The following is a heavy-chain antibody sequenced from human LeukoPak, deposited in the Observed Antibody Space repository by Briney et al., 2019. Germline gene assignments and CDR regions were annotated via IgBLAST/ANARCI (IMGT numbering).Heavy chain of an antibody. Sequence: ASVKLSCKASGYAFTGYYIHWGRHAPGQGLEWMGWINPNSGGANYAQKFPGRVTMTRATSISTAYMELSRLRSHDTAVNYWARVEIYSSSPVYLQHWGESPLVTVSS. V-gene: IGHV1-2*02. J-gene: IGHJ1*01. CDR1: GYAFTGYY. D-gene: IGHD6-6*01. CDR2: INPNSGGA. CDR3: ARVEIYSSSPVYLQH.